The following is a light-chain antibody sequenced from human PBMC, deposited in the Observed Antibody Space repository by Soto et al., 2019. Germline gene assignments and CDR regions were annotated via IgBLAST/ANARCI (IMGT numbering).Light chain of an antibody. CDR3: QQRTDRPPWT. CDR1: QSIGLA. CDR2: DAS. V-gene: IGKV3-11*01. Sequence: EIVLTQSPATLSLSPGERATLSCRASQSIGLAIAWYQHKPGQAPRLLIFDASQRATGIPARFRGSGSGTDFTLSVSSLEPEDFAVYYSQQRTDRPPWTFGQGTKVDIK. J-gene: IGKJ1*01.